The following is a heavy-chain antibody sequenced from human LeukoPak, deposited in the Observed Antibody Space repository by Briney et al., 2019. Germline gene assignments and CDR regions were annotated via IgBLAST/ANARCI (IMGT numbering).Heavy chain of an antibody. CDR2: ISGSGGST. J-gene: IGHJ4*02. V-gene: IGHV3-23*01. D-gene: IGHD3-22*01. CDR3: AKDPHYYDSSGYYDY. Sequence: GGSLRLSCAASGFTFSSYAMSWVRQAPGKGLEWVSAISGSGGSTYYADSVKGRFTISRDNSKNTLYLQMNSLRAEDTAVYYCAKDPHYYDSSGYYDYWGQGTLVTVSS. CDR1: GFTFSSYA.